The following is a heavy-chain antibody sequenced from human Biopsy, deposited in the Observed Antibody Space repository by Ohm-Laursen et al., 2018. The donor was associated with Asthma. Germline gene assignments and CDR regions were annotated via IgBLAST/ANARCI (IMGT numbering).Heavy chain of an antibody. D-gene: IGHD3-3*02. CDR2: IKYDGSEK. V-gene: IGHV3-7*01. CDR3: ARTFHFWSPYHAERCQL. Sequence: SLRLSCSASGFTFADYWMSWVRQVPGKGLEWVANIKYDGSEKSHVDSLKGRFTISRDNAKNSLYLQMNILRAEDTAFYYCARTFHFWSPYHAERCQLWGQDTLVTVSS. CDR1: GFTFADYW. J-gene: IGHJ1*01.